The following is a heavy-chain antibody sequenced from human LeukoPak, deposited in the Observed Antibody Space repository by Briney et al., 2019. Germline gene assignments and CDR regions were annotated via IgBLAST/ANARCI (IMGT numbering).Heavy chain of an antibody. CDR1: GGSFSGYY. Sequence: PSETLSLTCAVYGGSFSGYYWSWIRQPPGKGLEWIGEINHSGSTNYNPSLKSRVTISVDTSKNQFSLKLSSVTAADTAVYYCARGPVRVAVYWGQRTLVTVSS. V-gene: IGHV4-34*01. J-gene: IGHJ4*02. CDR2: INHSGST. CDR3: ARGPVRVAVY. D-gene: IGHD3-10*01.